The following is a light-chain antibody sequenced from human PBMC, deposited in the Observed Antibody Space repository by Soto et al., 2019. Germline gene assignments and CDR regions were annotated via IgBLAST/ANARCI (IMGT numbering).Light chain of an antibody. CDR2: YDD. V-gene: IGLV1-36*01. CDR1: SFNIGNNA. CDR3: AAWDDSLSGVV. J-gene: IGLJ2*01. Sequence: QSVLTQPPSVSEAPRQRVTISCSGSSFNIGNNAVNWYRQLPGKAPKLLIYYDDLRPSGVPDRFSGSKSGTSASLAISGLRSEDEADYYCAAWDDSLSGVVFGGGTQLTVL.